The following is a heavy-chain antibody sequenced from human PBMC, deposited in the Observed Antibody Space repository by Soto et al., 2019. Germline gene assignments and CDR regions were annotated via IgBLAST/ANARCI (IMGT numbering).Heavy chain of an antibody. CDR1: GFIFSDHY. V-gene: IGHV3-11*01. Sequence: GGSLRLSCAASGFIFSDHYMGWIRQAPGMGLEWLSYITSSGSTILYADSVEGRITVSRDNAKKSLYLQMDSLRAEDTAVYYCARGPHYGAWVDYFDYWGQGALVTVSS. CDR2: ITSSGSTI. CDR3: ARGPHYGAWVDYFDY. D-gene: IGHD4-17*01. J-gene: IGHJ4*02.